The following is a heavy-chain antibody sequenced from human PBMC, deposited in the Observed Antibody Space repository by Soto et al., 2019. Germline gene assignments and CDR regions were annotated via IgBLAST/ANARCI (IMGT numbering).Heavy chain of an antibody. Sequence: SETLCLTCAVSGGSLSSGGCSWSWIRQPPGKGLEWIGYIYHSGSTYYNPSLKSRVTISVDRSKNQFSLKLSSVTAADTAVYYCAREYSGYYFDYWGQGTQVTVSS. CDR3: AREYSGYYFDY. D-gene: IGHD5-12*01. CDR1: GGSLSSGGCS. J-gene: IGHJ4*02. V-gene: IGHV4-30-2*01. CDR2: IYHSGST.